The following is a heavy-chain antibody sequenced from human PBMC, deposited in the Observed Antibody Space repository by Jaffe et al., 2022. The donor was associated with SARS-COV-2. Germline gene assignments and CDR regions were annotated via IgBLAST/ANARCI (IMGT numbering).Heavy chain of an antibody. J-gene: IGHJ3*01. CDR2: INPRNGAT. Sequence: QVQLVQSGAEVKQPGASVKLSCKASGYTFSDHHIHWVRQAPGRGLEWVGLINPRNGATGSAQRFQGRVTMIADAATKTVHLELRSLTSDDTALFYCARVQFPSTTSGPDAFDVWGQGTMVTVSS. D-gene: IGHD1-1*01. V-gene: IGHV1-46*01. CDR3: ARVQFPSTTSGPDAFDV. CDR1: GYTFSDHH.